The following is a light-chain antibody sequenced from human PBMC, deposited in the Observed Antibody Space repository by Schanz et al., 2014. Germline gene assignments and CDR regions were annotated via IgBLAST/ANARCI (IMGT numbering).Light chain of an antibody. Sequence: EIVLTQSPDTLSLSPGERATVSCRASQSVSSNYLAWYQQKPGQAPRLLIYDASTRATGIPDRFSGSGSGTDFTLTISRLEPEDFAVYYCQHYGTSPLSTFGQGTKVEIK. CDR2: DAS. V-gene: IGKV3-20*01. CDR3: QHYGTSPLST. J-gene: IGKJ2*01. CDR1: QSVSSNY.